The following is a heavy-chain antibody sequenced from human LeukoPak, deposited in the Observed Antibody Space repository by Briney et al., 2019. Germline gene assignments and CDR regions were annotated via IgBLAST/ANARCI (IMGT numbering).Heavy chain of an antibody. V-gene: IGHV3-30*03. CDR1: GFTFSSYG. CDR3: ARNYFYYYIDV. CDR2: ISYDGSNK. Sequence: PGGSLRLSCAASGFTFSSYGMHWVRQAPGKGLEWVAVISYDGSNKYYADSVKGRFTISRDNSKNTLYLQMNSLRAEDTAVYYCARNYFYYYIDVWGKGTTVTVSS. J-gene: IGHJ6*03.